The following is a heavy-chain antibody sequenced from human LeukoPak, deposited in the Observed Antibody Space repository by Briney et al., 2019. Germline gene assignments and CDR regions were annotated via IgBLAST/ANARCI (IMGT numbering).Heavy chain of an antibody. CDR3: AKGLQWLEYGFNWFDP. CDR2: ISGSGGST. Sequence: PGGSLRLSCAPSGFTFSSYAMSWVRQSPGKGLEWVSAISGSGGSTYYSDSVKGRLTISRDNSKNTLYPQMHSLRAEDTSVLFCAKGLQWLEYGFNWFDPWGQGTLVTVSS. D-gene: IGHD6-19*01. CDR1: GFTFSSYA. V-gene: IGHV3-23*01. J-gene: IGHJ5*02.